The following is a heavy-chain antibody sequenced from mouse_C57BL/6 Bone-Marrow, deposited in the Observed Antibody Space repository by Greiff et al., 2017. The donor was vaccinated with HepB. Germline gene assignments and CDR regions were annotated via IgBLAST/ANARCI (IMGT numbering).Heavy chain of an antibody. D-gene: IGHD2-4*01. CDR3: ARSKGIYYDHFDY. CDR2: IHPNSGST. V-gene: IGHV1-64*01. J-gene: IGHJ2*01. Sequence: VQLQQPGAELVKPGASVKLSCKASGYTFTSYWMHWVKQRPGQGLEWIGMIHPNSGSTNYNEKFKSKATLTVDKSSSTAYMQLSSLTSEDSAVYYCARSKGIYYDHFDYWGQGTTLTVSS. CDR1: GYTFTSYW.